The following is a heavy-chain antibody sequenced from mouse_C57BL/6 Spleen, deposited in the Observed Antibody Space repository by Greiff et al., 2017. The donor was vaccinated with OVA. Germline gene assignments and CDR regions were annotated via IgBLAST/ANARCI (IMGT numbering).Heavy chain of an antibody. CDR2: ISSGSSTI. J-gene: IGHJ2*01. CDR1: GFTFSDYG. D-gene: IGHD1-1*01. Sequence: EVQVVESGGGLVKPGGSLKLSCAASGFTFSDYGMHWVRQAPEKGLEWVAYISSGSSTIYYADTVKGRFTISRDNAKNTLFLQMTSLRSEDTAMYYCARLGYYGSSYMRIEDYWGQGTTLTVSS. V-gene: IGHV5-17*01. CDR3: ARLGYYGSSYMRIEDY.